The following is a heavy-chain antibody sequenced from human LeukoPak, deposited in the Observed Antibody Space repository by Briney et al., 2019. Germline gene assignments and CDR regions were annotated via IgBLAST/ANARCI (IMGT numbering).Heavy chain of an antibody. J-gene: IGHJ4*02. CDR2: IYYSGST. Sequence: TSETLSLTCTVSGGSVSSGSYYWSWIRQPPGKGLEWIGYIYYSGSTNYNPSLKSRVTISVDTSKNQFSLKLSSVTAADTAVYYCARARDSSGWYVDSWGQGTLVTVSS. D-gene: IGHD6-19*01. V-gene: IGHV4-61*01. CDR3: ARARDSSGWYVDS. CDR1: GGSVSSGSYY.